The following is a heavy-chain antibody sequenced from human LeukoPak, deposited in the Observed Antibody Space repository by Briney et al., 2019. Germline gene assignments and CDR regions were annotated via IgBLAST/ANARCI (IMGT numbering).Heavy chain of an antibody. CDR3: AREILTGSAADAFDI. V-gene: IGHV4-61*02. J-gene: IGHJ3*02. CDR2: IYTSGST. D-gene: IGHD3-9*01. CDR1: GGSISSGSYY. Sequence: SETLSLTCTVSGGSISSGSYYWSWIRQPAGKGLEWIGRIYTSGSTNYNPSLKSRVTISVDTSKNQFSLKLSSVTAADTAVYYCAREILTGSAADAFDIWGQGTMVTVSS.